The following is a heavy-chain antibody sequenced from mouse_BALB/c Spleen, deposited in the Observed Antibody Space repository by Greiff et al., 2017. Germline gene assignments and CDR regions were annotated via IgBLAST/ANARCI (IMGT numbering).Heavy chain of an antibody. V-gene: IGHV1-69*02. CDR1: GYTFTSYW. CDR2: IDPSDSET. CDR3: AREANYYAMDY. D-gene: IGHD1-1*01. Sequence: QVQLQQPGAELVKPGAPVKLSCKASGYTFTSYWMNWVKQRPGRGLEWIGRIDPSDSETHYNQKFKDKATLTVDKSSSTAYIQLSSLTSEDSAVYYCAREANYYAMDYWGQGTSVTVSS. J-gene: IGHJ4*01.